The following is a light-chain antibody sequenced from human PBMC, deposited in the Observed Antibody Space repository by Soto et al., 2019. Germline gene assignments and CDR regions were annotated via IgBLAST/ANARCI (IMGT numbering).Light chain of an antibody. Sequence: EIVMTQSPATLSVSPGERATLSCRASQSVGSNLAWYQLKPGQAPRLLIYGASTRATGIPARFSGSGSGTDVTLPISSLQSEDFAIYFCQQYNNWPPDRTFGQGTKVEIK. J-gene: IGKJ1*01. CDR2: GAS. V-gene: IGKV3-15*01. CDR3: QQYNNWPPDRT. CDR1: QSVGSN.